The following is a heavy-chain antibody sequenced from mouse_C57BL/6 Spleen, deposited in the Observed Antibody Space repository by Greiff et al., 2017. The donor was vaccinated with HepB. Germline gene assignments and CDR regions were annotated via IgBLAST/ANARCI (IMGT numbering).Heavy chain of an antibody. CDR1: GFTFSNYW. Sequence: EVQLQESGGGLVQPGGSMKLSCVASGFTFSNYWMNWVRQSPEKGLEWVAQIRLKSDNYATHYAVSVKGRFTISRDDSKSSVYLQMNNLRAEDTGIYYCTFSDVWGTGTTVTVSS. CDR3: TFSDV. CDR2: IRLKSDNYAT. V-gene: IGHV6-3*01. J-gene: IGHJ1*03.